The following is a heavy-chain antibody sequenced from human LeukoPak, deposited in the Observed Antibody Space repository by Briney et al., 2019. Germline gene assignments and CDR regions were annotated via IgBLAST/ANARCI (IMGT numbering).Heavy chain of an antibody. CDR3: ARDDSYGDTGQFEY. CDR1: GYTFTGYY. Sequence: ASVKVSCTTSGYTFTGYYLHWVRQAPGQGLEWMGWINPNSGDTDYAQKFQGRVTMTRDTSITTAYMEVTRLTSDDTAVYYCARDDSYGDTGQFEYWGQGTLATVSS. CDR2: INPNSGDT. J-gene: IGHJ4*02. D-gene: IGHD4-17*01. V-gene: IGHV1-2*02.